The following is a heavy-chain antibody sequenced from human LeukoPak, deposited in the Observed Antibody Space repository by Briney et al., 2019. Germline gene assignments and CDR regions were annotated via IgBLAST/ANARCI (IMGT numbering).Heavy chain of an antibody. V-gene: IGHV1-8*01. CDR2: MNPNSGNT. Sequence: ASVKVSCKASGYTFTSYDINWVRQATGQGLEWMGWMNPNSGNTGYAQKFQGRVTMTRNTSISTAYMELSSLRSEDTAVYYCARCGYGNYYYYYMDAWGKGTTVTVSS. CDR1: GYTFTSYD. CDR3: ARCGYGNYYYYYMDA. J-gene: IGHJ6*03. D-gene: IGHD3-22*01.